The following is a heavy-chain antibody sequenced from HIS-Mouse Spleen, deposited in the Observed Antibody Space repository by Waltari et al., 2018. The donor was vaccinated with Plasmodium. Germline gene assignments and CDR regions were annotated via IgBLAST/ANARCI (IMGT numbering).Heavy chain of an antibody. D-gene: IGHD2-21*02. CDR1: GGSFSGYY. V-gene: IGHV4-34*01. CDR3: ARGRRIVVVTAPRGFFDY. CDR2: INHSGST. J-gene: IGHJ4*02. Sequence: QVQLQQWGAGLLKPSETLSLPGAVYGGSFSGYYWSWIRQPPGKGLEWIGEINHSGSTNYNPSLKSRVTISVDTSKNQFSLKLSSVTAADTAVYYCARGRRIVVVTAPRGFFDYWGQGTLVTVSS.